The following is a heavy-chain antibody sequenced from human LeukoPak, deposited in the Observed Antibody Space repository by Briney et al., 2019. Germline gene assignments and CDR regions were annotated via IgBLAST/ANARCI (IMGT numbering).Heavy chain of an antibody. J-gene: IGHJ4*02. V-gene: IGHV3-48*01. CDR3: VRGLSGYTSSLGY. Sequence: PGGSLRLSCAASGFTSSSYGMTWVRQAPGKGLEWVSYISSSSSTIYYADSVKGRFTISRDNAKNTLYLQMNSLRAEDTAVYYCVRGLSGYTSSLGYWGQGTLVTVSS. D-gene: IGHD6-6*01. CDR2: ISSSSSTI. CDR1: GFTSSSYG.